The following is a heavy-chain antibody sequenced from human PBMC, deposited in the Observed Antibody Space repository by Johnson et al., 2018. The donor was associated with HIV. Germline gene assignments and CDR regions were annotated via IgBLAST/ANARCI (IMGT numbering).Heavy chain of an antibody. CDR1: GFTFSSYA. CDR2: ISYDGSDK. Sequence: QMQLVESGGGVVQPGRSLRLSCAASGFTFSSYAMHWVRQAPAKGLEWVAVISYDGSDKYYADSVKGRFTISRDNAKNSLYLQMNSLRAEDTAVDYCARGGAYCGGDCNAFDIWGQGTMVTVSS. D-gene: IGHD2-21*02. CDR3: ARGGAYCGGDCNAFDI. V-gene: IGHV3-30*04. J-gene: IGHJ3*02.